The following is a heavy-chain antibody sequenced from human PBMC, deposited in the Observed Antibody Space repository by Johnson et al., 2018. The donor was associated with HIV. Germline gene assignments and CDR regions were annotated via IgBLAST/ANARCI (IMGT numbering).Heavy chain of an antibody. J-gene: IGHJ3*02. CDR2: ISSSGRTI. Sequence: QVQLVESGGDLVKPGGSLRLSCAASGFIFSDYYMTWIRQAPGKGLESISYISSSGRTIYYADSVKGRFTMSRDNAKKSLYLQMNSLRAEDTAVYYCAKGRSGTTASIDAFDIWGQGVMVTISS. CDR1: GFIFSDYY. D-gene: IGHD1-7*01. CDR3: AKGRSGTTASIDAFDI. V-gene: IGHV3-11*04.